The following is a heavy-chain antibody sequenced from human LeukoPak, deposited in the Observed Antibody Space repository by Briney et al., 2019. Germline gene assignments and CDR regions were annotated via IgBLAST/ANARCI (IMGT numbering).Heavy chain of an antibody. D-gene: IGHD2-15*01. V-gene: IGHV3-33*01. CDR1: GFIFSSYN. Sequence: PGRSLRLSCAASGFIFSSYNMQWVPQAPGKGLQWVALMLYDENNKYYGDSVKGRFTISRDNSKNTLYLQMNSLRAEDTAVYYCARYCSGSCYNGLDVWGQGTTVTVSS. J-gene: IGHJ6*02. CDR3: ARYCSGSCYNGLDV. CDR2: MLYDENNK.